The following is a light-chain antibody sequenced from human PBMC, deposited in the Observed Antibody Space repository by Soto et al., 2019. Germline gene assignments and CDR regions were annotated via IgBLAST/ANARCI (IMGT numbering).Light chain of an antibody. J-gene: IGKJ1*01. CDR2: GAF. CDR3: QQCGSSPWT. CDR1: QSVSSN. Sequence: EILMTQAPATLSGSPGERATLSCRASQSVSSNLAWYQQKPGQAPRLLIYGAFNRATGIPARFSGSGSGTDFTLTISRLEPEDFAVYYCQQCGSSPWTFGQGTKVDIK. V-gene: IGKV3-20*01.